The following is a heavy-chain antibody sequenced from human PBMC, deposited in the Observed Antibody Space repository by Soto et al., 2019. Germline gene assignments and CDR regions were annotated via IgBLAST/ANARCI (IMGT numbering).Heavy chain of an antibody. Sequence: QVTVKESGPVLVKPTETLTLTCTVSGFSLSNAGLGVSWIRQPPGKALEWLAHIFSNDEKSYSTSLKSRLTISXEXXKSQVVLTMTNMDPVDTATYYCASTYSTSWYWFDPWGQGTLVTVSS. CDR1: GFSLSNAGLG. D-gene: IGHD6-13*01. V-gene: IGHV2-26*04. CDR2: IFSNDEK. CDR3: ASTYSTSWYWFDP. J-gene: IGHJ5*02.